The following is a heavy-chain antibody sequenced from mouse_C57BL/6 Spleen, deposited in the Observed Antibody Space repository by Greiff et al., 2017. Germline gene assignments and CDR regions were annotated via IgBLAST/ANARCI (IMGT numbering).Heavy chain of an antibody. CDR1: GYTFTSYG. V-gene: IGHV1-81*01. Sequence: VQLQLSGAELARPGASVKLSCKASGYTFTSYGISWVKQRTGQGLEWIGVIYPRSGNTYYNEKFKGKATLTADKSCSTADMELRSLTSEDSAVYICAREGIYYGNVWYCDVWGTGTTVTVSS. CDR2: IYPRSGNT. J-gene: IGHJ1*03. CDR3: AREGIYYGNVWYCDV. D-gene: IGHD2-1*01.